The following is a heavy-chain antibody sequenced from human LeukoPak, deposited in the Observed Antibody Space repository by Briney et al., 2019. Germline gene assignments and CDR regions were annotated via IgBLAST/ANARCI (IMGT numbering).Heavy chain of an antibody. CDR2: ISNNGGRT. J-gene: IGHJ4*02. Sequence: GGSLRLSCAGSGFSFSSNTMSWVRQAPGRELEWVSAISNNGGRTDYADSVKGRFTISRDNYKSTLYLHMDSLRAEDTAVYYCARDEDTSALSEYWGQGTLVTVSS. D-gene: IGHD2/OR15-2a*01. CDR3: ARDEDTSALSEY. CDR1: GFSFSSNT. V-gene: IGHV3-23*01.